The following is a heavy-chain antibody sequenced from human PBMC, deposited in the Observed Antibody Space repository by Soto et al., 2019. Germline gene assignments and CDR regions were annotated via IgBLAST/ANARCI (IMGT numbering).Heavy chain of an antibody. CDR3: GRDPFTNYYDSSGAGFDY. D-gene: IGHD3-22*01. Sequence: QVQLVESGGGVAQPGRSLRLSCAASGFTFSNYAMHWVRQAPGKGLEWVAVISYDGVNKYYAHSVKGRFTIFRDNSENTLYLQMNSLKPEDTAAYYCGRDPFTNYYDSSGAGFDYWGQGTPVTVSS. CDR1: GFTFSNYA. J-gene: IGHJ4*02. CDR2: ISYDGVNK. V-gene: IGHV3-30*04.